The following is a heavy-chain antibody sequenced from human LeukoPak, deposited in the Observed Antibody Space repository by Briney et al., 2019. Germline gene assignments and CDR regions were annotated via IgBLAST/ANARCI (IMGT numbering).Heavy chain of an antibody. V-gene: IGHV1-2*02. J-gene: IGHJ4*02. CDR2: INPNSGGT. CDR1: GYTFTGYY. CDR3: ARSSGSGSFRRYFDY. Sequence: ASVKVSCKASGYTFTGYYMHWVRQAPGQGLEWMGWINPNSGGTNYAQKFQGRVTMTRDTSISTAYMELSRLRSDDTAVYYCARSSGSGSFRRYFDYWGQGTLVTVSS. D-gene: IGHD6-19*01.